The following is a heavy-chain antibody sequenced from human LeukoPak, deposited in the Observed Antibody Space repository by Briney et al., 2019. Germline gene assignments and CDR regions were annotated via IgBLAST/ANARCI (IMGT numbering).Heavy chain of an antibody. CDR1: GGSINSSNW. CDR2: IYHGGST. D-gene: IGHD3-9*01. J-gene: IGHJ2*01. Sequence: PSETLSLTCAVSGGSINSSNWWSWVRQPPGKGLEWIGEIYHGGSTNYNPSLKSRVTISVDKSKNQFSLKLSSVTAADTAVYYCARERFGYGNDYVILTGERYFDLWGRGTLVTVSS. V-gene: IGHV4-4*02. CDR3: ARERFGYGNDYVILTGERYFDL.